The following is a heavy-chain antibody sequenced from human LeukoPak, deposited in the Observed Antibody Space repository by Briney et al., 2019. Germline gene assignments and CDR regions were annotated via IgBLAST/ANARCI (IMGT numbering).Heavy chain of an antibody. CDR2: IYHSGST. J-gene: IGHJ5*02. CDR1: GGSISSSNW. V-gene: IGHV4-4*02. D-gene: IGHD6-19*01. Sequence: SGTLSLTCAVSGGSISSSNWWSWVRQPPGKGLEWIGEIYHSGSTNYNPSLKSRVTISVDKSKNQFSLKLSSVTAADMAVYYCARRYSSGWYVGSENNWFDPWGQGTLVTVSS. CDR3: ARRYSSGWYVGSENNWFDP.